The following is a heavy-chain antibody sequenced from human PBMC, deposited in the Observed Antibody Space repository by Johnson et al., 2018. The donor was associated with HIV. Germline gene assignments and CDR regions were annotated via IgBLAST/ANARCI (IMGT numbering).Heavy chain of an antibody. V-gene: IGHV3-66*01. D-gene: IGHD5-24*01. Sequence: VQLVESGGGLVQPGGSLRLSCAASGFTFSSYAMHWVRQAPGKGLEWVSVIYSGGSTYYADSVKGRFTISRDKFKNTLYLQMHSLRAEDTALYYCASSRDVYKGDNAFDIWGQGTMVTVSS. J-gene: IGHJ3*02. CDR1: GFTFSSYA. CDR3: ASSRDVYKGDNAFDI. CDR2: IYSGGST.